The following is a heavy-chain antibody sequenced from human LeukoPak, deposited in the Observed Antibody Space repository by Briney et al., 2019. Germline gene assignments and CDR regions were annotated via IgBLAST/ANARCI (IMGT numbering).Heavy chain of an antibody. CDR2: ISYDGSNK. V-gene: IGHV3-30*18. CDR1: GFTFSSYG. Sequence: GGSLRLSCAASGFTFSSYGMHWVRQAPGKGLEWVAVISYDGSNKYYADSVKGRFTISRDNSKNTLYLQMNSLRAEDTAVYYCAKDLRGVRGVTDYWGQGTLVTVSS. D-gene: IGHD3-10*01. J-gene: IGHJ4*02. CDR3: AKDLRGVRGVTDY.